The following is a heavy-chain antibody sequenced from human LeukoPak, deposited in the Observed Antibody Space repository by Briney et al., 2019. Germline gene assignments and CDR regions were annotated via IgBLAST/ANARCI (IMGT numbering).Heavy chain of an antibody. J-gene: IGHJ3*02. CDR2: IYTSGST. D-gene: IGHD3-22*01. CDR1: GGSISSYY. V-gene: IGHV4-4*07. CDR3: AGSGYHYGYDAFDI. Sequence: PSETLSLTCTVSGGSISSYYWSWIRQPAGKGLEWIGRIYTSGSTNYNPSLKSRVTISVDTSKNQFSLKLSSVTAADTAVYYCAGSGYHYGYDAFDIWGQGTMVTVSS.